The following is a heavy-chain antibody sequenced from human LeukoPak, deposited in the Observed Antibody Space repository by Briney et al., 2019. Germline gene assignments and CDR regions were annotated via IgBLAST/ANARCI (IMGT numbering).Heavy chain of an antibody. D-gene: IGHD6-19*01. Sequence: GGSLRLSCAASGFTFSSYGMHWVRQAPGKGLEWVGVIWYDGSNKYYADSVKGRFTISRDNSKNTLYLQMNSLRAEDTAVYYCAASGSGWFYGMDVWGQGTTVTVSS. CDR1: GFTFSSYG. CDR2: IWYDGSNK. J-gene: IGHJ6*02. V-gene: IGHV3-33*01. CDR3: AASGSGWFYGMDV.